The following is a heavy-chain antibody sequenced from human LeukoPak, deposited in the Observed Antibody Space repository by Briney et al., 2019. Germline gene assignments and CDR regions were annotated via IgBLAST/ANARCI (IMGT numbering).Heavy chain of an antibody. CDR3: ARAYKFGGNRAFDI. CDR1: GGSISSYY. J-gene: IGHJ3*02. D-gene: IGHD4-23*01. Sequence: SETLSLTCTVSGGSISSYYWSWIRQPAGKGLEWIGRIYTSGSTNYNPSLKSRVTMSVDTSKNQFSLKLSSVTAADTAAYYCARAYKFGGNRAFDIWGQGTMVTVSS. CDR2: IYTSGST. V-gene: IGHV4-4*07.